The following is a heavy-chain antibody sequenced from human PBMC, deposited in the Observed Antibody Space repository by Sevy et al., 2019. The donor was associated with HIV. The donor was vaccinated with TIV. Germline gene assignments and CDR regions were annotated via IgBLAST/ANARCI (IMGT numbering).Heavy chain of an antibody. J-gene: IGHJ5*02. D-gene: IGHD2-8*02. CDR3: AKGDVSTSRTGVEP. V-gene: IGHV3-23*01. CDR1: GFIFSAYL. Sequence: GGSLRLSCTASGFIFSAYLMSWVRQFPGKRLEWVSSIANSGETTAYVNSVKGRFTVSRDNSKNTLYLHMNSLRAEDTAIYYCAKGDVSTSRTGVEPWGQGTLVTVSS. CDR2: IANSGETT.